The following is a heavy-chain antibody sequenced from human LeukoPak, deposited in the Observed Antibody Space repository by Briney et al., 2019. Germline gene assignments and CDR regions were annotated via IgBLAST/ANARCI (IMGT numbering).Heavy chain of an antibody. V-gene: IGHV1-18*01. D-gene: IGHD6-13*01. CDR2: ISVYNGNT. CDR1: GYTFTSYG. J-gene: IGHJ4*02. CDR3: ARVEQQLALNDY. Sequence: ASVKVSCKASGYTFTSYGISWVRQAPGQGLEWMGWISVYNGNTNYAQKFQGRVTMTTDTSTSTAYMELRSLRSDDTAVYYCARVEQQLALNDYWGQGTLVTVSS.